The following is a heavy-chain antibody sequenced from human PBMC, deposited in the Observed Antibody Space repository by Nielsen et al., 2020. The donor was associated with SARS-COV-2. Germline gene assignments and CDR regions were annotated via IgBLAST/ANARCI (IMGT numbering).Heavy chain of an antibody. CDR3: ARETLDHTSSFVDH. D-gene: IGHD6-6*01. Sequence: GESLKISCTASGLSFNSYAMTWVRQAPGKGLEWVSAIFASGAGTYYADSVKGRFTVSRDNSKDTLYLQMSSLNPEDTAVYFCARETLDHTSSFVDHWGQGTLVTVSS. CDR2: IFASGAGT. CDR1: GLSFNSYA. J-gene: IGHJ5*02. V-gene: IGHV3-23*01.